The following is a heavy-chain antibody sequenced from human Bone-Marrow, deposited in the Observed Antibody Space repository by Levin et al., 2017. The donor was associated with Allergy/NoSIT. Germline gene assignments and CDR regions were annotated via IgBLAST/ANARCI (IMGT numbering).Heavy chain of an antibody. CDR1: GGSISSSSFY. J-gene: IGHJ3*02. V-gene: IGHV4-39*07. D-gene: IGHD2-21*02. CDR3: ATCGDDCIDVFGI. Sequence: SETLSLTCAVSGGSISSSSFYWGWIRQPPGKGLEWIGNIFYSGRTYYNPSLKSRVSISLDTSKNHFSLKLSSMTAADTAVYYCATCGDDCIDVFGIWGQGTMVTVSS. CDR2: IFYSGRT.